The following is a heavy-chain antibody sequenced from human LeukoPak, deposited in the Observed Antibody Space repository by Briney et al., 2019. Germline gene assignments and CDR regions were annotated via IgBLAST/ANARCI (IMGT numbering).Heavy chain of an antibody. D-gene: IGHD2-2*02. Sequence: GRSLRLSCAASGFTFSDTWMHWVRQAPGEGLVWVSRIRSDGSDTRYAESVKGRFTISRDNSKNTLYLQMNSLRAEDTAVYYCAKDLYSYFDYWGQGTLVTVSS. V-gene: IGHV3-74*01. CDR2: IRSDGSDT. J-gene: IGHJ4*02. CDR3: AKDLYSYFDY. CDR1: GFTFSDTW.